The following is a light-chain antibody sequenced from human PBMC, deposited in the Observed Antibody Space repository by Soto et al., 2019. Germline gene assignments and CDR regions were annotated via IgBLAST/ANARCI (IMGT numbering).Light chain of an antibody. CDR3: QQYNSYSRT. CDR1: QNINTY. V-gene: IGKV1-39*01. Sequence: IQVTQSPSSLSASVGDRVTITCRASQNINTYLNWYRQKSGKAPELLIFLASTLQTGVPSRFSGSGSGTNFSLTISGLQPDDFATYYCQQYNSYSRTFGQGTKVEIK. CDR2: LAS. J-gene: IGKJ1*01.